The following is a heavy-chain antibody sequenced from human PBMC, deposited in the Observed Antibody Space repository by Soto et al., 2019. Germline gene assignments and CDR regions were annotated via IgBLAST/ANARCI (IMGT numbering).Heavy chain of an antibody. J-gene: IGHJ6*02. D-gene: IGHD6-19*01. CDR3: ARGGAVAGYYYYYGMDV. Sequence: DTLSLTCAVYGGSFSGYYWSWIRQPPGKGLEWIGEINHSGSTNYNPSLKSRVTISVDTSKNQFSLKLSSVTAADTAVYYCARGGAVAGYYYYYGMDVWGQGTTVTVSS. V-gene: IGHV4-34*01. CDR2: INHSGST. CDR1: GGSFSGYY.